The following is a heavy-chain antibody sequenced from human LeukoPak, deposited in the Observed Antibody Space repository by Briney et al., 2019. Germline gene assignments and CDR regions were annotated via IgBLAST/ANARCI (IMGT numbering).Heavy chain of an antibody. J-gene: IGHJ4*02. CDR3: AKDDGWVQYAN. V-gene: IGHV3-30*18. CDR1: GFTFSNYG. Sequence: GGSLRLSCAASGFTFSNYGIYWVRQAPGKGLEWVAVISNDGSEKYYADSVKGRFTISRDNSKNTLYLQTNSLRAVDTAVYYCAKDDGWVQYANWGQGTLVTVSS. D-gene: IGHD5-24*01. CDR2: ISNDGSEK.